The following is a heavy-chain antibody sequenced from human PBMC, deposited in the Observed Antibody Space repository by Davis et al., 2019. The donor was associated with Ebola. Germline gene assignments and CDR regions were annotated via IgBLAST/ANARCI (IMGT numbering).Heavy chain of an antibody. CDR1: GFSLSTSRMC. Sequence: SGPTLVKPTQTLTLTCTFAGFSLSTSRMCVSWIRQPPGKALEWIALLVWDDDTYYSTSLKTRVTISKDTSKNQVVLTMNNMDPVDTATDYVVRAQDGYNTFFDYWGQGTLVTVSS. J-gene: IGHJ4*02. V-gene: IGHV2-70*01. CDR3: VRAQDGYNTFFDY. D-gene: IGHD5-24*01. CDR2: LVWDDDT.